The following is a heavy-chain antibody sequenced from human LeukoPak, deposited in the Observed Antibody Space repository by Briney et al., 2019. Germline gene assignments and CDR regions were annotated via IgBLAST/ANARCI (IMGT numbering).Heavy chain of an antibody. CDR1: GFTFSSYA. J-gene: IGHJ4*02. D-gene: IGHD6-13*01. CDR2: ISGSGGST. Sequence: GGSLRLSCAASGFTFSSYAMSWDRQAPGKGLEWVSAISGSGGSTYYADSVKGRFTISRDNSKNTLYLQMNSLRAEDTAVYYCALLRGSSSWYFDYWGQGTLVTVSS. CDR3: ALLRGSSSWYFDY. V-gene: IGHV3-23*01.